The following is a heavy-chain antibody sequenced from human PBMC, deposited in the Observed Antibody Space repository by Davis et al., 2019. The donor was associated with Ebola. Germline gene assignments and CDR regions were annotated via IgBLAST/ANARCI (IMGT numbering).Heavy chain of an antibody. CDR1: GYTFTGYY. Sequence: ASVKVSCKASGYTFTGYYMHWVRQAPGQGLEWMGWINPNSGGTNYAQKFQGRVTMTRDTSTSTVYMELSSLRSEDTAVYYCASGPSGYCSGGSCYSWGQGTLVTVSS. V-gene: IGHV1-2*02. CDR2: INPNSGGT. J-gene: IGHJ5*02. D-gene: IGHD2-15*01. CDR3: ASGPSGYCSGGSCYS.